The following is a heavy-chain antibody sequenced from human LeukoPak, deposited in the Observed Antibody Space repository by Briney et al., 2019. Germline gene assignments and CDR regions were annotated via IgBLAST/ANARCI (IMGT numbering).Heavy chain of an antibody. CDR2: ISYDGSNK. CDR3: AKDQFSH. J-gene: IGHJ4*02. CDR1: GFTFSGYG. V-gene: IGHV3-30*18. Sequence: PGRSLRLSCAASGFTFSGYGMHWVRQAPGKGLEWVAVISYDGSNKYYADSVKGRFTISRDNSKNTLYLQMNSLRAEDTAVYYCAKDQFSHWGQGTLVTVSS.